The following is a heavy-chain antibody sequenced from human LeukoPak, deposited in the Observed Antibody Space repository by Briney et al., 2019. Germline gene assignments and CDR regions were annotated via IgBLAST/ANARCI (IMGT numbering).Heavy chain of an antibody. V-gene: IGHV3-30*02. J-gene: IGHJ4*02. CDR3: AKDLNYDSTADY. CDR1: GFTFSSYG. CDR2: IRYDGSNK. Sequence: PGGSLRLSCAASGFTFSSYGMHWVRQAPGKGLEWVAFIRYDGSNKYYADSVKGRFTISRDNSKNTLYLQMNSLRAEDTAVYYCAKDLNYDSTADYWGQGTLVTVSS. D-gene: IGHD3-22*01.